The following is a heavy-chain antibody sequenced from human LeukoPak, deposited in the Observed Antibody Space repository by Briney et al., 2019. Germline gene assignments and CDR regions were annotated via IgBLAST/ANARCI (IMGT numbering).Heavy chain of an antibody. CDR2: ISSNGGST. Sequence: GGSLRLSCAASGFTFSSYAMHWVRQAPGKGLEYVSAISSNGGSTYYANSVKGRFTISRDNSKNTLYLQMGRLRAEDMAVYYCARVPRGGSYWFDYWGQGTLVTVSS. D-gene: IGHD1-26*01. J-gene: IGHJ4*02. CDR3: ARVPRGGSYWFDY. V-gene: IGHV3-64*01. CDR1: GFTFSSYA.